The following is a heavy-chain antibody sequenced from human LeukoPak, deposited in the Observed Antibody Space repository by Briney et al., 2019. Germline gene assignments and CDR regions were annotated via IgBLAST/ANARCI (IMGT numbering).Heavy chain of an antibody. CDR3: ARRSVVVSAAGDDAFDL. J-gene: IGHJ3*01. D-gene: IGHD2-15*01. CDR2: LNTYNGNT. Sequence: ASVKVSCKASGYTFTRYGISWVRQAPGQGLEWMGWLNTYNGNTNYVQNLQGRFTMTTDTSTRTAYMELRSLRYDDTAVYYRARRSVVVSAAGDDAFDLWGQGTMVTVSS. V-gene: IGHV1-18*01. CDR1: GYTFTRYG.